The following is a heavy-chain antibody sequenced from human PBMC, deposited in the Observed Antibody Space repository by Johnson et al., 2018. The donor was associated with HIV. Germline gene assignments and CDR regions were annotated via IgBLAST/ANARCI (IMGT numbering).Heavy chain of an antibody. V-gene: IGHV3-20*04. CDR3: ARDGVLGSSDAFDI. J-gene: IGHJ3*02. CDR1: GFTFSNAW. D-gene: IGHD4/OR15-4a*01. CDR2: INWNGGST. Sequence: VQLVESGGGLVKPGGSLRLSCAASGFTFSNAWMSWVRQAPGKGLEWVSGINWNGGSTGYADSVKGRFTISRDNSKNTLYLQMNSLRAEDTAVYYCARDGVLGSSDAFDIWGQGTMVIVSS.